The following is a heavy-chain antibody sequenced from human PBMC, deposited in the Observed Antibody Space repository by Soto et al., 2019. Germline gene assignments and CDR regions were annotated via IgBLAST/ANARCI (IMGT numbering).Heavy chain of an antibody. Sequence: GESLKISCKGSGYSFTSYWISWVRQMPGKGLEWMGRIDPSDSYTNYSPSFQGHVTISADKSISTAYLQWSSLKASDTAMYYCATYSWVRGVHYYYYGMDVWGQGTTVTVSS. CDR2: IDPSDSYT. J-gene: IGHJ6*02. D-gene: IGHD3-10*01. CDR3: ATYSWVRGVHYYYYGMDV. CDR1: GYSFTSYW. V-gene: IGHV5-10-1*01.